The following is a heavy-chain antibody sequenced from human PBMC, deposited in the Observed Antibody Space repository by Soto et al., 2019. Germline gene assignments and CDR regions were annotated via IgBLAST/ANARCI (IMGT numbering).Heavy chain of an antibody. V-gene: IGHV3-23*01. D-gene: IGHD5-12*01. J-gene: IGHJ5*02. CDR2: ISNSGDNT. CDR3: AKSGYDYKWFDP. CDR1: GFTFGNFA. Sequence: GGSLRLSCVASGFTFGNFAMNWVRQAPGKGLEWVSGISNSGDNTYYADSVQGRFIISRDNSNNTLYLQMNSLRAEDTAVYYCAKSGYDYKWFDPWGQGTLVTVSS.